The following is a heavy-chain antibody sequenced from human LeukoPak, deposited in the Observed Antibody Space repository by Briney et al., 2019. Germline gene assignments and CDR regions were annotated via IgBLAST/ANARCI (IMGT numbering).Heavy chain of an antibody. CDR3: ARGSSYGFSMGY. D-gene: IGHD5-18*01. V-gene: IGHV1-18*01. CDR2: ISAYHGNT. Sequence: ASVKVSCKGSGYTFNSHGITWVRQAPGQGLEWMGWISAYHGNTNYAQKLQGRVTLTTDTSTSTAYMELRSLRSDDTAVYYCARGSSYGFSMGYWGQGTLVTVSS. J-gene: IGHJ4*02. CDR1: GYTFNSHG.